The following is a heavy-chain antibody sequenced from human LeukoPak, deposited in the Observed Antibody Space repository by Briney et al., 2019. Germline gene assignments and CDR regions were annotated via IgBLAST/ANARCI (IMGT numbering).Heavy chain of an antibody. CDR2: IYYSWDT. D-gene: IGHD3-22*01. V-gene: IGHV4-38-2*02. CDR1: GHSISSAYY. J-gene: IGHJ4*02. CDR3: ATTSYYYDSPDY. Sequence: SETLSLTCTVSGHSISSAYYWGWIRQPPGKGLEWIGSIYYSWDTYYNPSLKSRVTISVDTSKNQFSLKLSSVTAADTAVYYCATTSYYYDSPDYWGQGTLVTVSS.